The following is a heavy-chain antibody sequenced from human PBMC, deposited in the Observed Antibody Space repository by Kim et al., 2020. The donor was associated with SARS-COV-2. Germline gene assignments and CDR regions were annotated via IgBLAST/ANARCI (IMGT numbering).Heavy chain of an antibody. CDR2: INHSGST. CDR1: CGSFSGYY. Sequence: SETLSLTCAVYCGSFSGYYWSWIRQPPGKGLEWIGEINHSGSTNYNPSLKSRVTISVDTSKNQFSLKLSSVTAADTAVYYCAGRPDYGDYVDWFDPWGQGALVTVSS. V-gene: IGHV4-34*01. CDR3: AGRPDYGDYVDWFDP. J-gene: IGHJ5*02. D-gene: IGHD4-17*01.